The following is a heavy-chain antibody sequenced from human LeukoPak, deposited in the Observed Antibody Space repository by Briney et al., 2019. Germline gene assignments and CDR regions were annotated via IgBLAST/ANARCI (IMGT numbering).Heavy chain of an antibody. Sequence: SETMSLTCAVYGGSFSGYYWSWIRQPPGKGLEWIGEINHSGSTNYNPSLKSRVTISVDTSKNQFSLKLSSVTAADTAVYYCARGLYYDSWGQETLVTVSS. CDR3: ARGLYYDS. CDR2: INHSGST. D-gene: IGHD3-22*01. V-gene: IGHV4-34*01. J-gene: IGHJ4*02. CDR1: GGSFSGYY.